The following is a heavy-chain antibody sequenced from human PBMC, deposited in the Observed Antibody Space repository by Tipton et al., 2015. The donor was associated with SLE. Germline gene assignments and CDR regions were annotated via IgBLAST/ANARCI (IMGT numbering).Heavy chain of an antibody. CDR2: ISHRGNT. V-gene: IGHV4-34*01. Sequence: TLSLTCAVYGGSFRDYYWSWIRQPPGKGLEWIGEISHRGNTNYNPSLNSRVSISVDRSNNQFTLKLTSVTAADTAVYYCATLSGNDPRDVFDIWGQGTMVTVSS. J-gene: IGHJ3*02. D-gene: IGHD3-10*01. CDR1: GGSFRDYY. CDR3: ATLSGNDPRDVFDI.